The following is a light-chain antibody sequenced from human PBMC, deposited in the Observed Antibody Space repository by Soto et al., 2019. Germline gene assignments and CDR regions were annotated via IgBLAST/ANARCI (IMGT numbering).Light chain of an antibody. Sequence: VLTQPHGTLSYSPGEGARTSLEASQTFRNLLAWYQQKPGQPPRLLIYDGYYRATDTPPRFSGSGCGKDFTLTFSSLEPEDSAVYYCQQRNMWPIAFGQGTRLEIK. J-gene: IGKJ5*01. CDR3: QQRNMWPIA. CDR2: DGY. V-gene: IGKV3-11*01. CDR1: QTFRNL.